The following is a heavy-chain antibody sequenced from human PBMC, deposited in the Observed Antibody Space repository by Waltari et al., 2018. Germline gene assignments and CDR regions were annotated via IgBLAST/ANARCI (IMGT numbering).Heavy chain of an antibody. CDR2: LNQNSGDT. D-gene: IGHD1-26*01. CDR1: GYSFTSYD. J-gene: IGHJ6*02. CDR3: ARGVGGAARGYYGMDV. Sequence: QVQLVQSEAEVKKPGAAVILSCKTSGYSFTSYDINWVRQASGQGPEWMGWLNQNSGDTDHAHNFQGRITMTTDTSINTAFLELTSLRSEDTAVYYCARGVGGAARGYYGMDVWGQGTSVTVS. V-gene: IGHV1-8*01.